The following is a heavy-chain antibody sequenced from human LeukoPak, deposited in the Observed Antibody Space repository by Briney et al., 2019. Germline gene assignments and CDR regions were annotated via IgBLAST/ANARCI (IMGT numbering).Heavy chain of an antibody. CDR2: ISGSGHDI. CDR3: RRDPRHFDS. Sequence: GRSRRLSCAASRFTLTNSYMTWVRQAPGKGVEWVAYISGSGHDINYSDSVKGRFTISRANAKNSPCLQMSSLRVEDTAVYYWRRDPRHFDSCGQGTLVTVSS. D-gene: IGHD6-6*01. CDR1: RFTLTNSY. V-gene: IGHV3-11*06. J-gene: IGHJ5*01.